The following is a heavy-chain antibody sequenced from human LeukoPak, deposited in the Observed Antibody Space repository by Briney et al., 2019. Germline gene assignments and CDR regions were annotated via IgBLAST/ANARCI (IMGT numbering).Heavy chain of an antibody. J-gene: IGHJ4*02. CDR3: ARPDGGPTRGDYVD. Sequence: ASVKVSCKASGGTFSSYAISWVRQAPGQGLEWMGGIIPIYGTANYAQKFQGRVTITADESTSTAYMELSSLRSEDTAVYYCARPDGGPTRGDYVDWGQGTLVTVSS. D-gene: IGHD4-17*01. CDR1: GGTFSSYA. CDR2: IIPIYGTA. V-gene: IGHV1-69*01.